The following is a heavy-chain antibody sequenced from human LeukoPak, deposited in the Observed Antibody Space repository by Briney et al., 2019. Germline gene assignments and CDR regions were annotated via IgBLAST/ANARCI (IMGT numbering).Heavy chain of an antibody. V-gene: IGHV4-59*01. CDR1: GGSISSYY. Sequence: SETLSLTCTVSGGSISSYYWSWIRQPPGKGLEWIGYIYYSGSTNYNPSLKSRVTISVDTSKNQFSLKLSSVTAADTAVYYCARDPGYSYALYYYYYMDVWGKGTTVTVSS. CDR2: IYYSGST. J-gene: IGHJ6*03. D-gene: IGHD5-18*01. CDR3: ARDPGYSYALYYYYYMDV.